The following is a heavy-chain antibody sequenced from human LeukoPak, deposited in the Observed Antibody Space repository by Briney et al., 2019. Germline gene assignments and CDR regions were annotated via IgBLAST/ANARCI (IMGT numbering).Heavy chain of an antibody. CDR2: IYNSGST. V-gene: IGHV4-59*01. D-gene: IGHD1-26*01. Sequence: SETLSLTCTVSGGSISIYYWNWIRQPPGKGLEWMGSIYNSGSTTYNPSLKSRLTISGDTSKNQFSLKLSSVTAADTAVYYCTRDRELGFWGQGTLVTVSS. CDR3: TRDRELGF. CDR1: GGSISIYY. J-gene: IGHJ4*02.